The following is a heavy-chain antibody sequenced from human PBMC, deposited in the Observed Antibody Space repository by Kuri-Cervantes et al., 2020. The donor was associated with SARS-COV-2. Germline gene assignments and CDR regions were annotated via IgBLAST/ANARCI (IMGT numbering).Heavy chain of an antibody. CDR3: ASLSPYEWLRFMDPFYYYYGMDV. CDR2: FSYSGSS. V-gene: IGHV4-31*02. CDR1: GGSISSGGYY. D-gene: IGHD5-12*01. J-gene: IGHJ6*02. Sequence: SCTLSGGSISSGGYYWSWIRQHPGKGLEWVGFFSYSGSSYYNPSLKSRVTISVDTSKNQFSLKLSSVTAADTAVYYCASLSPYEWLRFMDPFYYYYGMDVWGQGTTVTVSS.